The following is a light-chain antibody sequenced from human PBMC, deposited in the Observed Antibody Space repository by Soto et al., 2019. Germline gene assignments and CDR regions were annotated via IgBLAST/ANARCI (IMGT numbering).Light chain of an antibody. Sequence: DIQVTQSPSTLAASLVDRVAITCRASQSISSWLAWYQQKPGKAPKLLIYDASSLESGVPSRFSGSGSGTEFTLTISSLQPDDFATYYCQQYNSYSGTFGQGTKVHIK. CDR1: QSISSW. CDR2: DAS. J-gene: IGKJ1*01. CDR3: QQYNSYSGT. V-gene: IGKV1-5*01.